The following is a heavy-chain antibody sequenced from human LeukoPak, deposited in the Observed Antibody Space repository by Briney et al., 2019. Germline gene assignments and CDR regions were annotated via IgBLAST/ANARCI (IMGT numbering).Heavy chain of an antibody. V-gene: IGHV3-74*01. J-gene: IGHJ4*02. D-gene: IGHD5-12*01. Sequence: GGSLRLSCAASGFTFSTYWMHWVCQAPGKGLVWVSHIKSDGSSTSYADSVKGRFTISRDNAKNTLYLQMNSLRAEDTAVYFYARDRGYTQDYWGQGTLVTVSS. CDR1: GFTFSTYW. CDR3: ARDRGYTQDY. CDR2: IKSDGSST.